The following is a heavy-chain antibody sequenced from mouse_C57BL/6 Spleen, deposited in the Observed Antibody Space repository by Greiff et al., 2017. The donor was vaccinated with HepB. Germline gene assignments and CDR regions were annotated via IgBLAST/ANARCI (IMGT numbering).Heavy chain of an antibody. CDR3: ARRLWSSFYAMDY. CDR1: GYTFTSYW. V-gene: IGHV1-55*01. J-gene: IGHJ4*01. D-gene: IGHD1-1*02. CDR2: IYPGSGST. Sequence: QVQLLQPGAELVKPGASVKMSCKASGYTFTSYWITWVKQRPGQGLEWIGDIYPGSGSTNYNEKFKSKATLTVDTSSSTAYMQLSSLTSEDSAVYYCARRLWSSFYAMDYWGQGTSVTVSS.